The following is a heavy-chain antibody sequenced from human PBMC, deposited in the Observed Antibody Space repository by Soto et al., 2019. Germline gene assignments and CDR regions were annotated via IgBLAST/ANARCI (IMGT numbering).Heavy chain of an antibody. CDR3: ARGRVTFGGVIGQFDF. CDR1: GFSFTISA. J-gene: IGHJ4*02. Sequence: QVQLVESGGGVVQPGRSLRLSCAASGFSFTISAMDWVRQAPGKGLEWVAVISYDGSDKYYADSVKGRFTTSRDNSKNTLYLEMNSLRADDTAVYYCARGRVTFGGVIGQFDFWGQGALVSVSS. D-gene: IGHD3-16*02. CDR2: ISYDGSDK. V-gene: IGHV3-30-3*01.